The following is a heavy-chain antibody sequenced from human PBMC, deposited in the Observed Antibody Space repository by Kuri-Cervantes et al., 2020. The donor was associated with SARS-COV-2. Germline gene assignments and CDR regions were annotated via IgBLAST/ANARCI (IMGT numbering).Heavy chain of an antibody. Sequence: GGSLRLSCAASGFTVSSNYMSWVRQAPGKGLEWVSYISSSGSTIYYADSVKGRFTISRDNAKNSLYLQMNSLRAEDTAVYYCASSARDFGYWGQGTLVTVSS. D-gene: IGHD3-10*01. V-gene: IGHV3-11*04. CDR2: ISSSGSTI. CDR3: ASSARDFGY. J-gene: IGHJ4*02. CDR1: GFTVSSNY.